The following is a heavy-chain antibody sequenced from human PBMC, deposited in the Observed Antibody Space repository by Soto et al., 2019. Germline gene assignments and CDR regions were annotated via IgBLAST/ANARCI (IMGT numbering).Heavy chain of an antibody. CDR2: ISGSGGST. Sequence: PGGSLRLSCAASGFTFSSYAMSWVRQAPGKGLEWVSAISGSGGSTYYADSVKGRFTISRDNSKNTLYLQMNSLRAEDTAVYYCAKFRLVGTSSDYDSSGYPNWFDPWG. CDR3: AKFRLVGTSSDYDSSGYPNWFDP. CDR1: GFTFSSYA. J-gene: IGHJ5*02. D-gene: IGHD3-22*01. V-gene: IGHV3-23*01.